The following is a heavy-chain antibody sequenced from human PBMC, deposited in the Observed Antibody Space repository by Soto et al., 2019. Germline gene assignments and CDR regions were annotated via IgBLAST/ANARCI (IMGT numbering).Heavy chain of an antibody. V-gene: IGHV4-34*01. D-gene: IGHD2-21*01. CDR3: ARCRRRRCGGDCYYYYMDV. CDR2: INHSGST. Sequence: SETLSLTCAVYGGSFSGYYWSWIRQPPGKGLEWIGEINHSGSTNYNPSLKSRVTISVDTSKNQFSLKLSSVTAAGTAVDYCARCRRRRCGGDCYYYYMDVWGKGTTVTVSS. J-gene: IGHJ6*03. CDR1: GGSFSGYY.